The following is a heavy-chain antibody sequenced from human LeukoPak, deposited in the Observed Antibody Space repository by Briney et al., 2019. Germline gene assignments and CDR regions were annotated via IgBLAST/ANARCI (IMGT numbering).Heavy chain of an antibody. V-gene: IGHV1-8*01. Sequence: ASVKVSCKASGYTVTSYDINWVRQATAQGLGWMGWRNPNSGNTGYAQKFQGRLTTTRNTSVSTAYMELSSLRSEDTAVYYCARETAYDILTRAPFYYYGMDVWGQGTTVTVSS. CDR1: GYTVTSYD. D-gene: IGHD3-9*01. J-gene: IGHJ6*02. CDR3: ARETAYDILTRAPFYYYGMDV. CDR2: RNPNSGNT.